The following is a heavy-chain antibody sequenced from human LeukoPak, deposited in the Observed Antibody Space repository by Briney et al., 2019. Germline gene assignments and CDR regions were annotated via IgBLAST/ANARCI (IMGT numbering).Heavy chain of an antibody. Sequence: GASVKVSCKASGYTFTSYNMHWVRQGPGQGLEWMGIINPSGGGTSYAQKFQGRVTMTRDTSTSTVYMELSSLRSEDTAVYYCARVPRNYDSSGYYYKIPIFDYWGQGTLVTVSS. V-gene: IGHV1-46*01. CDR1: GYTFTSYN. CDR3: ARVPRNYDSSGYYYKIPIFDY. D-gene: IGHD3-22*01. CDR2: INPSGGGT. J-gene: IGHJ4*02.